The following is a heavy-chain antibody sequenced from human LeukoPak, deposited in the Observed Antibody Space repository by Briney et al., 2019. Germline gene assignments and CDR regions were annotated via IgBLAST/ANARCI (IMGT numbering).Heavy chain of an antibody. Sequence: GGSLRLSCAASGFTLSSYWMNWVRQAPGKGLEWVAKIKEDGSEKYYVDSVKGRFTISRDNAKNSLYLQMNSLRAEDTAVYYCARHFDSVAAAYDYWGQGTLVTVSS. J-gene: IGHJ4*02. CDR1: GFTLSSYW. CDR3: ARHFDSVAAAYDY. CDR2: IKEDGSEK. V-gene: IGHV3-7*01. D-gene: IGHD6-13*01.